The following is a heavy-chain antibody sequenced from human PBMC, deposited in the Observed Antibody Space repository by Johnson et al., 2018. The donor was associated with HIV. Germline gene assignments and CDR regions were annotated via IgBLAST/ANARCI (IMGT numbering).Heavy chain of an antibody. CDR3: AKDVGNYWPDAFDI. V-gene: IGHV3-30-3*01. J-gene: IGHJ3*02. D-gene: IGHD3-22*01. Sequence: QVQVVESGGGVVQPGRSLRLSCAASGFTFSSYAMHWVRQAPGKGLEWVAVISYDGSNKYYADSVKGRFTISRDNSKNTLYLQMNSLRAEDTAVYYCAKDVGNYWPDAFDIWGQGTMVTVSS. CDR1: GFTFSSYA. CDR2: ISYDGSNK.